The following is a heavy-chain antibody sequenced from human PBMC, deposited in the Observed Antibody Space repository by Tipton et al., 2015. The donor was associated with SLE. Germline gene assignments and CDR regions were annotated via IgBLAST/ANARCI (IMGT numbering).Heavy chain of an antibody. V-gene: IGHV4-39*07. CDR1: GDSMSSRNYY. Sequence: TLSLTCTVSGDSMSSRNYYWGWIRRPPGKGLEWIGVMYYSESTYCNPSLKSRVSMLGDTSKNQFSLKLTSVTAADTAVYYCVRHSTSWFLGTPYSGQGTLVTVYS. CDR2: MYYSEST. CDR3: VRHSTSWFLGTPY. D-gene: IGHD2-2*01. J-gene: IGHJ4*02.